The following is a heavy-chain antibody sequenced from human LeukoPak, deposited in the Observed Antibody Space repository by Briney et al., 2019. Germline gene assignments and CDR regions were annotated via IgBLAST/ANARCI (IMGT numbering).Heavy chain of an antibody. Sequence: PGRSLRLSCAASGFTFDDYAMHWVRQAPGKGLEWVSGISWNSGSIGYADSVKGRFTISRDNAKNSLYLQMNSLRAEDMALYYCAKDLFPHYGSGNYFDYWGQGTLVTVSS. CDR3: AKDLFPHYGSGNYFDY. D-gene: IGHD3-10*01. V-gene: IGHV3-9*03. J-gene: IGHJ4*02. CDR2: ISWNSGSI. CDR1: GFTFDDYA.